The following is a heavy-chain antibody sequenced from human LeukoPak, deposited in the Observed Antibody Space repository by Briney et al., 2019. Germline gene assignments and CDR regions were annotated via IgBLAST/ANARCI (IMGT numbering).Heavy chain of an antibody. Sequence: GGSLRLSCIASGFTFNTYNMNWFRQAPGKGLEGVSFVSLVSSTTFYADSVKGRFTISRDNAKNSPFLEMSRLRTEDTAVYHCARVLVTATSLAYDGFDIWVEGRMVSVPS. J-gene: IGHJ3*02. CDR2: VSLVSSTT. D-gene: IGHD5-12*01. CDR1: GFTFNTYN. V-gene: IGHV3-48*01. CDR3: ARVLVTATSLAYDGFDI.